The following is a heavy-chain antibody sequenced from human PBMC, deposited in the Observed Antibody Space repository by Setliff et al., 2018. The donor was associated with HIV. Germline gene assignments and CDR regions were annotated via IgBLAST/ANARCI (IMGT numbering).Heavy chain of an antibody. Sequence: GASVKVSCKASGVTFNYSFITWVRQAPGQGLEWMGGVVPTIHEATYAQKFQGRVTITADESATMVYMEMSGLTSEDTAIYYCARGADASGYFYREYFQHWSQGTLVTV. V-gene: IGHV1-69*13. CDR1: GVTFNYSF. D-gene: IGHD3-22*01. J-gene: IGHJ1*01. CDR3: ARGADASGYFYREYFQH. CDR2: VVPTIHEA.